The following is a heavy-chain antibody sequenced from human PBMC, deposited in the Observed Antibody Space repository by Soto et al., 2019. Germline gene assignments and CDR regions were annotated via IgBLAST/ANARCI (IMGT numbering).Heavy chain of an antibody. CDR3: ARHTASSGWYPNYFDY. CDR2: IYYSGST. J-gene: IGHJ4*02. D-gene: IGHD6-19*01. Sequence: QLQLQESGPGLVKPSETLSLTCTVSGGSISSSSYYWGWIRQPPGKGLEWIGSIYYSGSTYYNPSLKSRVTISVATSKNQFSLKLSSVTAADTAVYYCARHTASSGWYPNYFDYWGQGTLVTVSS. V-gene: IGHV4-39*01. CDR1: GGSISSSSYY.